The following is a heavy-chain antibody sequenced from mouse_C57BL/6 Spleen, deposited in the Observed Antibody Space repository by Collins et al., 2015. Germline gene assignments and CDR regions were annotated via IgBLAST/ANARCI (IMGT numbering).Heavy chain of an antibody. J-gene: IGHJ1*03. Sequence: QVQLQQPGAELVKPGASVKMSCKASGYTFTTYWITWAKQRPGQGLEWIGDIYPGSGTSNYNEKFRDKAILTVDTSSRTAFMQLSSLTSEDSAVYYCTRGSWNFDVWGTGTTVTVSS. D-gene: IGHD6-1*01. CDR2: IYPGSGTS. CDR1: GYTFTTYW. V-gene: IGHV1-55*01. CDR3: TRGSWNFDV.